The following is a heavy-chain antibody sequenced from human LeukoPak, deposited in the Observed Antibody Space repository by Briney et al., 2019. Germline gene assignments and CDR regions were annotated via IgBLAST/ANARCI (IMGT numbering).Heavy chain of an antibody. Sequence: GESLKISCKGSGYSFPNYWIGWVRQMPGKGLEWMGIIYPGDSHTRYSPSFQDQVTISVDKSITTVYLQWSSLKASDTAVYYCARRSYYGCGPFDSWGQGTLVTVSS. J-gene: IGHJ4*02. CDR2: IYPGDSHT. V-gene: IGHV5-51*01. CDR1: GYSFPNYW. D-gene: IGHD3-10*01. CDR3: ARRSYYGCGPFDS.